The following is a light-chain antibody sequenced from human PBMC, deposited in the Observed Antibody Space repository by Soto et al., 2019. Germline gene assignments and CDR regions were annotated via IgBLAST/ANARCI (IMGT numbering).Light chain of an antibody. CDR2: EVS. J-gene: IGLJ1*01. Sequence: QSVLTQPASVSGSPXXXITISCTXXXXDVGGYNYVSWYQQHPGKAPKLMIYEVSNRPSGVSNRFSGSKSGNTASLTISGLQAEDEADYYCSSYTSSSPYVFGTGTKVTVL. CDR3: SSYTSSSPYV. CDR1: XXDVGGYNY. V-gene: IGLV2-14*01.